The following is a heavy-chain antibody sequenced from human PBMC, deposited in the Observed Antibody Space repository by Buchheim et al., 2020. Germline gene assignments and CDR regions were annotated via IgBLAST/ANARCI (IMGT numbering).Heavy chain of an antibody. CDR1: GFIFSDYY. V-gene: IGHV3-11*01. J-gene: IGHJ4*02. CDR3: ARGQYSVAY. D-gene: IGHD6-19*01. Sequence: QVQLVESGGALVKPGGSLRLSCAASGFIFSDYYMNWIRQAPGKGLEWIAYISDSGNAIHYTDSVRGRFTISRDNAKNSLYLQMNSLRADDTAVYYCARGQYSVAYWGQGTL. CDR2: ISDSGNAI.